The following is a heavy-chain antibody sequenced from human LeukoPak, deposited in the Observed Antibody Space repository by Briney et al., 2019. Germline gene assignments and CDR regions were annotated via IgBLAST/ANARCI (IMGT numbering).Heavy chain of an antibody. Sequence: GRSLRLSCAASGFTFSSYGMHWVRQAPGKGLEWVAVIWYDGSNKYYADSVKGRFTISRDNAKNSLYLQMNSLRAEDTAVYYCARVGSGYYYDAFDIWGQGTMVTVSS. J-gene: IGHJ3*02. CDR2: IWYDGSNK. V-gene: IGHV3-33*01. D-gene: IGHD3-22*01. CDR1: GFTFSSYG. CDR3: ARVGSGYYYDAFDI.